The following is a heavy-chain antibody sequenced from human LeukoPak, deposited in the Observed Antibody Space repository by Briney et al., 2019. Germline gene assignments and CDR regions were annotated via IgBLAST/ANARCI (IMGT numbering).Heavy chain of an antibody. D-gene: IGHD3-10*01. CDR3: ARGRNYYGSGSYYNYYGMDV. J-gene: IGHJ6*02. Sequence: EWXGEINHSGSTNYNPSLKSRVTISVDTSKNQFSLKLSSVTAADTAVYYCARGRNYYGSGSYYNYYGMDVWGQGTTVTVSS. CDR2: INHSGST. V-gene: IGHV4-34*01.